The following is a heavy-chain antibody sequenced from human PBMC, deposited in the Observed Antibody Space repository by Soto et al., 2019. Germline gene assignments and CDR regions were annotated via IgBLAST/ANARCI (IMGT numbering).Heavy chain of an antibody. J-gene: IGHJ4*02. Sequence: EVKVIESGGDLIEPGGSLRLSCAASGFKVGSSYVTWVRQAPGEGLEWVSVIVSGGSTHYADSVTGRFTVSRDVSNNTVYLQMSSLRAEDTAVYFCATDSRNVGIGYFDSWGLGTLVTVSS. CDR1: GFKVGSSY. D-gene: IGHD1-26*01. CDR2: IVSGGST. V-gene: IGHV3-53*01. CDR3: ATDSRNVGIGYFDS.